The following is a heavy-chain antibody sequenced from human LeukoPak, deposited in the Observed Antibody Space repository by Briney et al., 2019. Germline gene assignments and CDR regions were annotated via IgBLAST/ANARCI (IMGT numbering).Heavy chain of an antibody. CDR2: IVYDGSEI. CDR3: AKGQDYGFVDTFNI. Sequence: GGSLRLSCAASGFSFSNYGMHWVRQAPGKGLEWVAVIVYDGSEIHYAASVKGRFTISRDNSKNTLYLQMNSLRPEDTAVYYCAKGQDYGFVDTFNIWGQGTLVTVSS. D-gene: IGHD3-10*01. J-gene: IGHJ3*02. V-gene: IGHV3-30*18. CDR1: GFSFSNYG.